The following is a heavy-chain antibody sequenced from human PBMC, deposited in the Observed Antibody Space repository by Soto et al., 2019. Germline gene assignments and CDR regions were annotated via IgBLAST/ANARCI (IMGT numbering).Heavy chain of an antibody. D-gene: IGHD2-8*01. Sequence: SETLSLTCTVSGGSISSGSYYWGWTRQPPGKGLEWIGSIYYSGSTYYNPSLKSRVTISVDTSKNQFSLKLSSVTAADTAVYYCARSVGRCGLGAEWCMLDEFYYYYGMDVWGQGTTVTVSS. CDR2: IYYSGST. V-gene: IGHV4-39*01. J-gene: IGHJ6*02. CDR1: GGSISSGSYY. CDR3: ARSVGRCGLGAEWCMLDEFYYYYGMDV.